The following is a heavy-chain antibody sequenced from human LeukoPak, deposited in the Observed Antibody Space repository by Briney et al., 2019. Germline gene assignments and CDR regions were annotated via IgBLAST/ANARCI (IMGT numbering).Heavy chain of an antibody. D-gene: IGHD3-16*01. Sequence: SVKVSCKASGGTFSSYAISWVRQAPGQGLEWMGRIIPILGIANYAQKFRGRVTITADKSTSTAYMELSSLRSEDTAVYYCARVEGEGDWGQGTLVTVSS. CDR2: IIPILGIA. J-gene: IGHJ4*02. CDR1: GGTFSSYA. V-gene: IGHV1-69*04. CDR3: ARVEGEGD.